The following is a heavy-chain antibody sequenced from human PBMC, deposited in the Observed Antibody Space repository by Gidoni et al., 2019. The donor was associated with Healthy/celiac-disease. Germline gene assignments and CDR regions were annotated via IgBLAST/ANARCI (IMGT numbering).Heavy chain of an antibody. D-gene: IGHD4-17*01. CDR1: GYTLTELA. Sequence: QVQLVQSGAEVKKPGASVKVSGKVSGYTLTELAMHWVRQAPGKGLEWMGGFDPEDGETIYAQKFQGRVTMTEDTSTDTAYMELSSLRSEDTAVYYCATGIHTVTNYYYYGMDVWGQGTTVTVSS. J-gene: IGHJ6*02. V-gene: IGHV1-24*01. CDR2: FDPEDGET. CDR3: ATGIHTVTNYYYYGMDV.